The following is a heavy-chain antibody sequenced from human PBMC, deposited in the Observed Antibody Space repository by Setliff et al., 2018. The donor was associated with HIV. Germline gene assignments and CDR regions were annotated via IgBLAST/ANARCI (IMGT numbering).Heavy chain of an antibody. D-gene: IGHD3-10*01. CDR1: GGSMSTYY. J-gene: IGHJ6*03. V-gene: IGHV4-4*08. Sequence: PSETLSLTCTVSGGSMSTYYWSWIRQPPGKGLEWIGYIYTSGSTNYNPSLRSRVTISVDTSKNQFSLKLSSVTAADTAVYYCARGGREYGVNYYYYYMDVWGKGTTVTVSS. CDR2: IYTSGST. CDR3: ARGGREYGVNYYYYYMDV.